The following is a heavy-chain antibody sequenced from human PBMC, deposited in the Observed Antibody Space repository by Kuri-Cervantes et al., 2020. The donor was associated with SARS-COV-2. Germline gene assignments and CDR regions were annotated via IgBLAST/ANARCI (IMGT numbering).Heavy chain of an antibody. CDR1: GSTFTSYG. CDR3: VRDRVQYSSSWDY. J-gene: IGHJ4*02. D-gene: IGHD6-6*01. V-gene: IGHV1-18*01. CDR2: ISSYNGNT. Sequence: ASVKVSCKASGSTFTSYGISWVRQAPGQGLEWMGWISSYNGNTNYAQKLQGRVTMTTDTSTSTAYMELRSMRSDDTAVDYCVRDRVQYSSSWDYWGQGTLVTVSS.